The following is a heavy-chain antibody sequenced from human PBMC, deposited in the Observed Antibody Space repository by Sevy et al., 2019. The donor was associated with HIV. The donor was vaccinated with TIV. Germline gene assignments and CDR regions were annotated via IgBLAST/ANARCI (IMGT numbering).Heavy chain of an antibody. CDR3: ATSPDYYDSSRHAFDI. CDR2: YDPEDGET. V-gene: IGHV1-24*01. Sequence: ASVKVSCKVSGYSVSDLSIHWVRQAPGKGLEWMGGYDPEDGETIYPQKFQGRVTMTEDTSTDTAYMEPSSLRSEDTAVYYCATSPDYYDSSRHAFDIWGQGTMVTVSS. J-gene: IGHJ3*02. CDR1: GYSVSDLS. D-gene: IGHD3-22*01.